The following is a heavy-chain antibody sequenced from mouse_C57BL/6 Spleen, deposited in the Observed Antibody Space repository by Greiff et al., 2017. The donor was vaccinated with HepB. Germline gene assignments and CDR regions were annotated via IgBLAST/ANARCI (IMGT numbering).Heavy chain of an antibody. CDR1: GYTFTEYT. J-gene: IGHJ4*01. V-gene: IGHV1-62-2*01. D-gene: IGHD1-1*01. CDR2: FYPGSGSI. CDR3: ARHLYYYGSIYAMDY. Sequence: VKLQESGAELVKPGASVKLSCKASGYTFTEYTIHWVKQRSGQGLEWIGWFYPGSGSIKYNEKFKDRATLTADKSSSTVYMELSRLTSEDSAVYFCARHLYYYGSIYAMDYWGQGTSVTVSS.